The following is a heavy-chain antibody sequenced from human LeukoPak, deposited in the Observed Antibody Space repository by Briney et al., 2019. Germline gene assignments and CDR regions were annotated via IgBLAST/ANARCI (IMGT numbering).Heavy chain of an antibody. J-gene: IGHJ4*02. Sequence: GGSLRLSCAASGFTFSSYAMSWVRQAPGKGLEWVSAISGSGGSTYYADSVKGRFTISRDNSKNTLYLQTNSLRAEDTAVYYCANGGGYQLLTDGYWGQGTLVTVSS. CDR2: ISGSGGST. CDR3: ANGGGYQLLTDGY. V-gene: IGHV3-23*01. D-gene: IGHD2-2*01. CDR1: GFTFSSYA.